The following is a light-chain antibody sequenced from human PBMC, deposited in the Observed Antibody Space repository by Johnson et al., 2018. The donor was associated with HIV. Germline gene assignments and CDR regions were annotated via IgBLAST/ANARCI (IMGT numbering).Light chain of an antibody. J-gene: IGLJ1*01. Sequence: QSVLTQPLSVSAAPGQKVTISCSGSNSNIGHNYVSWYQQLPGTAPKLLIYDNNKRPSGIPDRFSGSKSGTSATLGITGLQTGDEADYYCGTWDSSLSAGVFGTGTKVTVL. CDR3: GTWDSSLSAGV. V-gene: IGLV1-51*01. CDR2: DNN. CDR1: NSNIGHNY.